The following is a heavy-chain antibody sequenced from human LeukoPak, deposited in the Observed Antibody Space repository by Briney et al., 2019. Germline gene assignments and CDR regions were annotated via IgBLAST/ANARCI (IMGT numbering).Heavy chain of an antibody. CDR3: ARDRIYHYFDY. CDR2: ISDNRGST. CDR1: GFTFSSYA. J-gene: IGHJ4*02. Sequence: GGTLRLSCAASGFTFSSYAMSWVRQAPGKGLEWVSTISDNRGSTYYADSVKGRFTISRDNSKNTLYLQMSSLRAEDTAVYYCARDRIYHYFDYWGQGTLVTVSS. D-gene: IGHD5/OR15-5a*01. V-gene: IGHV3-23*01.